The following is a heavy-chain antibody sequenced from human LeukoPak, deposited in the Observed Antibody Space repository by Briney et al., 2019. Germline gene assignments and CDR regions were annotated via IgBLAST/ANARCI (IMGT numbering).Heavy chain of an antibody. CDR2: IIPILGIA. CDR1: GGTFSSYA. D-gene: IGHD6-19*01. CDR3: ARLGTIAVAGTVTDY. V-gene: IGHV1-69*04. Sequence: SVKVSCKASGGTFSSYAISWVRQAPGQGLEWMGRIIPILGIANYAQKFQGRVTITADKSTSTAYMELGSLRSEDTAVYYCARLGTIAVAGTVTDYWGQGTLVTVSS. J-gene: IGHJ4*02.